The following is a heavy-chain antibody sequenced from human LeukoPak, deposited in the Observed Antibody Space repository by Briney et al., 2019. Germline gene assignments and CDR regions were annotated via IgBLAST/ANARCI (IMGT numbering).Heavy chain of an antibody. CDR1: GYTLTQLS. CDR2: FDPEDGET. Sequence: ASVKVSCKVSGYTLTQLSMHWVRQAPGKGLEWMGGFDPEDGETIYAQKFQGRVTMTEDTSTDTAYMELSSLRSEDTAVYYCATDPRAMYSGSRFVNWFDPWGQGTLVTVSS. J-gene: IGHJ5*02. D-gene: IGHD1-26*01. CDR3: ATDPRAMYSGSRFVNWFDP. V-gene: IGHV1-24*01.